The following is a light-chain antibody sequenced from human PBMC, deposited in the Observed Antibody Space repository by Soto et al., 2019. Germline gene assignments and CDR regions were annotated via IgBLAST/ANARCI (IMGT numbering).Light chain of an antibody. CDR2: DVS. Sequence: ALTQPRSVSGSPGQSVTISCTGTSSDVGGYNYVSWYQQHPGKAPKLMIYDVSKRPSGVPDRFSGSTSGNTASLTISGLQAEDEADYYCCSYAGSSYVFGTGTKLTVL. CDR3: CSYAGSSYV. J-gene: IGLJ1*01. V-gene: IGLV2-11*01. CDR1: SSDVGGYNY.